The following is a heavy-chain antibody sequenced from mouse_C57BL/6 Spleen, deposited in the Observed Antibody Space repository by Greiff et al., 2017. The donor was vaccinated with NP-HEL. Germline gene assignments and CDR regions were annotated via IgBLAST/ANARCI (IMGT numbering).Heavy chain of an antibody. CDR3: ASSRGTTVVATNYFDY. Sequence: EVQRVESGPELVKPGASVKIPCKASGYTFTDYNMDWVKQSHGKSLEWIGDINPNNGGTIYNQKFKGKATMTVDKSYSTAYMDLLSLTSEYTAVYYCASSRGTTVVATNYFDYWGQGTTLTVSS. J-gene: IGHJ2*01. V-gene: IGHV1-18*01. D-gene: IGHD1-1*01. CDR1: GYTFTDYN. CDR2: INPNNGGT.